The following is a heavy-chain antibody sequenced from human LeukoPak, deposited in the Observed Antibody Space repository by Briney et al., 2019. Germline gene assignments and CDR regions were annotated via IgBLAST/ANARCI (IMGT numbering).Heavy chain of an antibody. J-gene: IGHJ6*02. CDR3: ARDFWQKRDRQWYYYGLDV. CDR1: GGSIGPFH. Sequence: SETLSLTCSVSGGSIGPFHWSWIRQSPGKGLEWLGYISDTGGADYSPSLKSRVTISIDTSKNQISLKLTLVTVADTAVYFCARDFWQKRDRQWYYYGLDVWGQGTTVTVSS. V-gene: IGHV4-59*12. CDR2: ISDTGGA. D-gene: IGHD3-16*01.